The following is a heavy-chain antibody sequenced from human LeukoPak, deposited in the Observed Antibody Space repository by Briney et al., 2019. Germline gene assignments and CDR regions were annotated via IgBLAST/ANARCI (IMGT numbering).Heavy chain of an antibody. Sequence: GASVKVSCKASGYTFTSYGISWVRQAPVQGLEWMGWISAYNGNTNYAQKLQGRVTMTTDTSTSTAYMELRSLRSDDTAVYYCARDVGAPGLSMVRGVSGYWGQGTLVTVSS. D-gene: IGHD3-10*01. V-gene: IGHV1-18*01. CDR2: ISAYNGNT. CDR3: ARDVGAPGLSMVRGVSGY. J-gene: IGHJ4*02. CDR1: GYTFTSYG.